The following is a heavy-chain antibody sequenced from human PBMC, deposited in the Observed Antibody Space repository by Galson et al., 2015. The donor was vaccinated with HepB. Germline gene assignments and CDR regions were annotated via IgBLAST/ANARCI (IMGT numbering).Heavy chain of an antibody. V-gene: IGHV3-53*01. D-gene: IGHD2-21*02. CDR2: IYSGGST. CDR3: ASHTLAYCGGDCYSQAGPFDI. J-gene: IGHJ3*02. CDR1: GFTFSNYA. Sequence: SLRLSCAASGFTFSNYAIHWVRQTPGKGLEWVSVIYSGGSTYYADSVKGRFTISRDNSKNTLYLQMNSLRAEDTAVYSCASHTLAYCGGDCYSQAGPFDIWGQGTMVTVSS.